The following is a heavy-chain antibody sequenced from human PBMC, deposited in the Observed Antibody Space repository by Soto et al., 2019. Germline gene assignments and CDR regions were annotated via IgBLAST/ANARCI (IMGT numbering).Heavy chain of an antibody. CDR2: ISYSGST. D-gene: IGHD6-13*01. V-gene: IGHV4-59*12. J-gene: IGHJ4*01. CDR3: ARGTSWQLPFDY. Sequence: QVQLQESGPGLVKPSETLSLTCTVSSDSISSYYWSWIRQPPGKRLEWIGYISYSGSTDYNPSLKTRVTISGDTSKNQFSLKVSSVTAAYTAVYYCARGTSWQLPFDYWGHGTLVTVSS. CDR1: SDSISSYY.